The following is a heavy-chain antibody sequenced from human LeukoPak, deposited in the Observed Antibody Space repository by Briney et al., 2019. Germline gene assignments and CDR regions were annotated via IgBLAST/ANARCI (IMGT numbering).Heavy chain of an antibody. CDR1: GGTFSSYA. V-gene: IGHV1-69*01. Sequence: SVKVSCEASGGTFSSYAISWVRQAPGQGLEWMGGIIPIFGTANYAQKFQGRVTITADESTSTAYMELSSLRSEDTAVYYCARERDTADYYYGMDVWGQGTTVTVSS. J-gene: IGHJ6*02. CDR2: IIPIFGTA. CDR3: ARERDTADYYYGMDV. D-gene: IGHD5-18*01.